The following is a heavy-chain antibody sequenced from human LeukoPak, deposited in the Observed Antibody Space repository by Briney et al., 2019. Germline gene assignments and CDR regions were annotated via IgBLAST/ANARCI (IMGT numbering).Heavy chain of an antibody. J-gene: IGHJ4*02. CDR1: GGTFSSYA. CDR2: IIPIFGIA. Sequence: ALVKVSCKASGGTFSSYAISWVRQAPGQGLEWMGRIIPIFGIANYAQKFQGRVTITADKSTSTAYMELSSLRSEDTAVYYCARERMTTVTRRALDYWGQGTLVTVSS. CDR3: ARERMTTVTRRALDY. V-gene: IGHV1-69*04. D-gene: IGHD4-17*01.